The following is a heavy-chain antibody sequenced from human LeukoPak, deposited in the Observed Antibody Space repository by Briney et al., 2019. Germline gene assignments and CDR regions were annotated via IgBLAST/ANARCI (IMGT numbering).Heavy chain of an antibody. V-gene: IGHV3-7*01. D-gene: IGHD4-11*01. CDR1: GFTFSRYW. J-gene: IGHJ6*02. CDR3: ARDRSYSNSMDV. Sequence: GGSLRLSCAASGFTFSRYWMTWVRQAPGKGLEWVASINEDGSGKHYVDSVKGRFTISRDNAKNSLYLQMNSLRAEDTAVYYCARDRSYSNSMDVWGQGTTVTVSS. CDR2: INEDGSGK.